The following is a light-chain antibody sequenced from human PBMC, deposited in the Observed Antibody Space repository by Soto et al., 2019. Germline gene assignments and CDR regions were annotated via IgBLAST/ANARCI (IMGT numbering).Light chain of an antibody. Sequence: EVVMTQFPATLSVSPGERATLSCRASQSVNIYLAWYQQKPGQAPRLLIFGATYRATGIRARFSGSGSGTEFNLTISSLQSEDFAVYYCQQYDSSPRTFGQGTKVE. CDR3: QQYDSSPRT. CDR2: GAT. J-gene: IGKJ1*01. CDR1: QSVNIY. V-gene: IGKV3D-15*01.